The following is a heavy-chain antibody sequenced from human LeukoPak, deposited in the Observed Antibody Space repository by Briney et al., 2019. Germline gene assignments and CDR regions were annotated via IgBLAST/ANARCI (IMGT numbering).Heavy chain of an antibody. CDR2: IDPSDSYT. D-gene: IGHD3-16*02. J-gene: IGHJ4*02. V-gene: IGHV5-10-1*01. CDR1: GYIFTTYW. CDR3: ARVIHLGELSLYDY. Sequence: GESLMISCQGSGYIFTTYWITWVRQLPGKGLERMGRIDPSDSYTNYSPSFQGHVTISADKSISTAYLQWSSLKASHTAMYYCARVIHLGELSLYDYWGQGTLVTVSS.